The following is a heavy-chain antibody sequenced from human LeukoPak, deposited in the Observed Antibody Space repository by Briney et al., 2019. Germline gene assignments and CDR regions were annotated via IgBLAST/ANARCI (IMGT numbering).Heavy chain of an antibody. CDR3: AKGTRPSIAVAGTGLDY. CDR2: ISYDGSNK. V-gene: IGHV3-30*18. D-gene: IGHD6-19*01. Sequence: GGSLRLSCAASGFTFSSYGMHWVRQAPGKGLEWVAVISYDGSNKYYADSVKGRFTISRDNAKNSLYLQMNSLRAEDMALYYCAKGTRPSIAVAGTGLDYWGQGTLVIVSS. CDR1: GFTFSSYG. J-gene: IGHJ4*02.